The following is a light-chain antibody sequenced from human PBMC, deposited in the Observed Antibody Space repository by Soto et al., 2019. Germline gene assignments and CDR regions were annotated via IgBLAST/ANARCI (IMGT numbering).Light chain of an antibody. CDR1: SSDVGKYDR. V-gene: IGLV2-18*02. J-gene: IGLJ1*01. CDR2: EVT. CDR3: SSYTSASRYV. Sequence: QSALTHPPSVSGSPGQSVTISCTGTSSDVGKYDRVSWYQQPPGTAPRLIMYEVTNRPSGVPARFSGSKSGNTASLTISGLQAEDEADYFCSSYTSASRYVFGAGTKVTVL.